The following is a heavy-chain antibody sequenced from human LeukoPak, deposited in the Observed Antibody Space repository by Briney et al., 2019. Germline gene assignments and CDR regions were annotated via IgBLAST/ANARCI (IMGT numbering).Heavy chain of an antibody. CDR1: GGSFSGYY. J-gene: IGHJ4*02. Sequence: SETLFLTCAVYGGSFSGYYWSWIRQPPGKGLEWIGEINHSGSTNYNPSLKSRVTISVDTSKNQFSLELSSVTAADTAVYYCARHDIVVVPAAIDYWGQGTLVTVSS. CDR2: INHSGST. CDR3: ARHDIVVVPAAIDY. D-gene: IGHD2-2*01. V-gene: IGHV4-34*01.